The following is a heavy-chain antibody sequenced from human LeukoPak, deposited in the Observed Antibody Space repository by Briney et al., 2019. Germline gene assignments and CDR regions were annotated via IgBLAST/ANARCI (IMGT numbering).Heavy chain of an antibody. J-gene: IGHJ3*02. CDR2: IYYSGST. V-gene: IGHV4-59*08. D-gene: IGHD3-9*01. CDR1: GGSISSYY. CDR3: ARVDYDILTGYRFMGAFDI. Sequence: SETLSLTCTVSGGSISSYYWSWIRQPPGKGLEWIGYIYYSGSTNYNPSLKSRVTISVDTSKNQFSLKLSSVTAADTAVYYCARVDYDILTGYRFMGAFDIWGQGTMVTVSS.